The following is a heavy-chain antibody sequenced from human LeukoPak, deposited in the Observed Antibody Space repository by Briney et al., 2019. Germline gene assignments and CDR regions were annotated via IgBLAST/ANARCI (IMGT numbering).Heavy chain of an antibody. CDR2: ISYDGNEK. V-gene: IGHV3-30-3*01. Sequence: GTSLRLSCAASGFTFSSFTVHWVRQAPGKGLEWVALISYDGNEKYYVDSVKGRFSISRDNSKNTLYLQMNSLRAEDTAVYYCAKDSSSWPVYYYGMDVWGQGTTVTVSS. CDR1: GFTFSSFT. D-gene: IGHD6-13*01. J-gene: IGHJ6*02. CDR3: AKDSSSWPVYYYGMDV.